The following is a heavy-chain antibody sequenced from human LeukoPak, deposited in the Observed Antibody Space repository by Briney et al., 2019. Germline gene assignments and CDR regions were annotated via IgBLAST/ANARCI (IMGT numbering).Heavy chain of an antibody. J-gene: IGHJ4*02. Sequence: GASVKVSCTASGYTFTGYYMHWVRQAPGQGLEWMGWINPNSGGTNYAEKFQGRVTMTRDTSISTPYMELSRLRSDDTAVYYCARYFRYYDSSGYPEFDYWGQGTLVTVSS. CDR3: ARYFRYYDSSGYPEFDY. V-gene: IGHV1-2*02. CDR1: GYTFTGYY. CDR2: INPNSGGT. D-gene: IGHD3-22*01.